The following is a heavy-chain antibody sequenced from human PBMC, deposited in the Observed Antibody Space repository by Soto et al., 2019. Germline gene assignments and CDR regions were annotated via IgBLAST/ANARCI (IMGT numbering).Heavy chain of an antibody. CDR2: IYPGDSDT. D-gene: IGHD6-19*01. CDR3: ARQGAVAGTPQTEWFDP. J-gene: IGHJ5*02. V-gene: IGHV5-51*01. CDR1: GYSFTSYW. Sequence: PGESLKISCKGSGYSFTSYWIGWVRQMPGKGLEWMGIIYPGDSDTRYSPSFQGQVTISADKSISTAYLQWSSLKASDTAMYYCARQGAVAGTPQTEWFDPWGQGTLVTSPQ.